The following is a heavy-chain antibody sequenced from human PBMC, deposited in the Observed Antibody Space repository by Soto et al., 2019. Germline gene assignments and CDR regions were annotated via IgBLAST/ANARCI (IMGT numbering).Heavy chain of an antibody. D-gene: IGHD3-16*01. V-gene: IGHV3-21*01. Sequence: EVHLVESGGGLVKPGGSLRLSCAASGFIFSNYSMNWVRQAPGKGLEWVSAISRTSIYIYYPDSLNGRFTVSRDNAKNSLYLQMNSLRAEDTAVYYWARDSLGGGMDVWGQVTTVTVSS. CDR3: ARDSLGGGMDV. CDR1: GFIFSNYS. J-gene: IGHJ6*02. CDR2: ISRTSIYI.